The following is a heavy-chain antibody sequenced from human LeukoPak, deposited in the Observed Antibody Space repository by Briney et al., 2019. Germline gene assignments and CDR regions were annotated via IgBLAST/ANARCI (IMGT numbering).Heavy chain of an antibody. J-gene: IGHJ5*02. CDR3: ARFVYCNNDACSGVLDP. Sequence: RASVKVSCKASGYTFTSYGISWVRQAPGHGLAWMGWISAYNGNTNYAQEVQGRVTMTTDTSTTTAYMELRSLRSDDTAVYYCARFVYCNNDACSGVLDPWGQGTLVTVSS. V-gene: IGHV1-18*01. CDR1: GYTFTSYG. CDR2: ISAYNGNT. D-gene: IGHD2-8*01.